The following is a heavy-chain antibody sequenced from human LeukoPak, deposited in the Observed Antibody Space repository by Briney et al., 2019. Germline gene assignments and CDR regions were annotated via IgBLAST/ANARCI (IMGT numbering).Heavy chain of an antibody. CDR3: ARGNYGDPFYYYGMDV. V-gene: IGHV4-59*01. J-gene: IGHJ6*02. Sequence: SETLSLTCTVSGGSISSYYWSWIRQPPGKGLEWIGYIYYSGSTNYDPSLKSRVTMSVDTSKNQFSLKLSSVTAADTAVYYCARGNYGDPFYYYGMDVWGQGTTVTVSS. CDR1: GGSISSYY. D-gene: IGHD4-17*01. CDR2: IYYSGST.